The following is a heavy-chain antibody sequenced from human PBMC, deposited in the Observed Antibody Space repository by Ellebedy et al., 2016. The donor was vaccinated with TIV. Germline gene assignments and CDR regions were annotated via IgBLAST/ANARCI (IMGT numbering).Heavy chain of an antibody. J-gene: IGHJ4*02. V-gene: IGHV3-7*01. Sequence: GESLKISXAASGYTFSYLWMTWVRQVPGKRLEWVANIKQDASQKYYVDSVKGRFTISRDNAKNSLYLQMNNLGVEDTAVYDSAGGGGWLVKYWGQGTLVAVSS. CDR1: GYTFSYLW. CDR2: IKQDASQK. D-gene: IGHD6-19*01. CDR3: AGGGGWLVKY.